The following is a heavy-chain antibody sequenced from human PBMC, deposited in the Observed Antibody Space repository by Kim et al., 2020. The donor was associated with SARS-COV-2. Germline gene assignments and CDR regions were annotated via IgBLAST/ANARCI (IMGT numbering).Heavy chain of an antibody. J-gene: IGHJ3*02. CDR3: ARDVLRYFERAFDI. V-gene: IGHV3-48*02. CDR1: GFTFSSYS. Sequence: GGSLRLSCAASGFTFSSYSMNWVHQAPGKGLEWVSYISSSSSTIYYADSVKGRFTISRDNAKNSLYLQMNSLRDEDTAVYYCARDVLRYFERAFDIWGQGTMVTVSS. CDR2: ISSSSSTI. D-gene: IGHD3-9*01.